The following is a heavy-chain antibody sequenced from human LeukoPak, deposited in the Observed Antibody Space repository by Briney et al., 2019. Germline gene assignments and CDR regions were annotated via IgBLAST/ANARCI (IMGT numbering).Heavy chain of an antibody. Sequence: GGSLRLSCAASXFXXDXYAXXXVXXXPXXXLEWVSLISGDGGSTYYADSVKGXFTISRDNSKNSXYLQMKSLRTEDTALYYCAKDMEXXGGXCYLGNFDYWGQGTLVTVSS. J-gene: IGHJ4*02. CDR3: AKDMEXXGGXCYLGNFDY. CDR2: ISGDGGST. D-gene: IGHD2-21*02. CDR1: XFXXDXYA. V-gene: IGHV3-43*02.